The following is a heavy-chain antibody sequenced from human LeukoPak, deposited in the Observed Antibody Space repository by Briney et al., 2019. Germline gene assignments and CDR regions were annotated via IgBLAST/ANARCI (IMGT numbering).Heavy chain of an antibody. CDR1: GFTFSSYG. CDR3: AKVDYDSSGYYPWGAFDI. Sequence: GGSLRLSCAASGFTFSSYGMSWVRQAPGKGLEGVSGISGSGGSTYYADSVKGRFTISRDNSKNTLYVQMNSLRGEDTAVYYCAKVDYDSSGYYPWGAFDIWGQGTMVTVSS. J-gene: IGHJ3*02. CDR2: ISGSGGST. D-gene: IGHD3-22*01. V-gene: IGHV3-23*01.